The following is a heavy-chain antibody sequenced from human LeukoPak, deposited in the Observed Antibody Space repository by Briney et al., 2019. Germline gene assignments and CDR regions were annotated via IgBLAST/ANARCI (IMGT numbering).Heavy chain of an antibody. CDR2: ISASDGTT. CDR3: ARCGAAVTTHFSH. V-gene: IGHV1-18*01. J-gene: IGHJ4*02. CDR1: GYTFTSYD. D-gene: IGHD4-17*01. Sequence: GASVKVSCKASGYTFTSYDINWARQAPGQGLEYLGWISASDGTTNYAQKVQDRVTMTTDTSTSTAYLELRSLRSEDTAVYYCARCGAAVTTHFSHWGQGTLVTVSS.